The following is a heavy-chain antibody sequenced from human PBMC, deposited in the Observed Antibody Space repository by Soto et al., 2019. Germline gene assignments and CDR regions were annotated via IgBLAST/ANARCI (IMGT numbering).Heavy chain of an antibody. CDR3: ASAAVTGTAGLDF. D-gene: IGHD6-19*01. CDR2: INPNSGGT. Sequence: ASVKVSCKASGYTFSGFYMHWVRQAPGQGLEGMGWINPNSGGTKSAEKCQSRVTMTRDTSISTAYMELSRLTSDDTAVYYCASAAVTGTAGLDFWGQGPQVTVSS. CDR1: GYTFSGFY. J-gene: IGHJ4*02. V-gene: IGHV1-2*02.